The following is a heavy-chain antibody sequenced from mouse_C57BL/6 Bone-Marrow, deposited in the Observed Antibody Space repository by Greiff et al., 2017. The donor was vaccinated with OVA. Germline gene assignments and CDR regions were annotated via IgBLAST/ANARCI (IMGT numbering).Heavy chain of an antibody. CDR2: IDPSDSYT. D-gene: IGHD1-1*02. CDR1: GYTFTSYW. J-gene: IGHJ2*01. Sequence: VKLKQPGAELVKPGASVKLSCKASGYTFTSYWMQWVKQRPGQGLEWIGEIDPSDSYTNYNQKFKGKATLTVDTSSSTAYMQLSSLTSEDSAVYYCARWVGLDYWGQGTTLTVSS. CDR3: ARWVGLDY. V-gene: IGHV1-50*01.